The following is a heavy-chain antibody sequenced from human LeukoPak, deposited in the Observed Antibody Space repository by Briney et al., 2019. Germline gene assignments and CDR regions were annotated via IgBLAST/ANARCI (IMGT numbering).Heavy chain of an antibody. J-gene: IGHJ4*02. CDR1: GFTFSSYG. Sequence: GGSLRLSCAASGFTFSSYGMHWVRQAPGKGLEWVAFIRYDGSNKYYADSVKGRFTISRDNSKNTLYLQMNSLRAEDTAVYYCARAYSSSFLLDYWGQGTLVTVSS. V-gene: IGHV3-30*02. CDR3: ARAYSSSFLLDY. D-gene: IGHD6-13*01. CDR2: IRYDGSNK.